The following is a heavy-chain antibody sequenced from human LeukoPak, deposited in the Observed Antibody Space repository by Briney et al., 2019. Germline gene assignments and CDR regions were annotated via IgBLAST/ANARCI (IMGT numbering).Heavy chain of an antibody. CDR2: INTNAGNP. Sequence: GASVKVSCKASGYTFTSCAMNWVRQAPGQGLEWMGGINTNAGNPTYAQGFTGRFVFSLDASVSTAYLQISSLKAEDTAVYYCARGGVVLLWFGELLISRTGYWGQGTLVTVSS. D-gene: IGHD3-10*01. J-gene: IGHJ4*02. CDR3: ARGGVVLLWFGELLISRTGY. CDR1: GYTFTSCA. V-gene: IGHV7-4-1*02.